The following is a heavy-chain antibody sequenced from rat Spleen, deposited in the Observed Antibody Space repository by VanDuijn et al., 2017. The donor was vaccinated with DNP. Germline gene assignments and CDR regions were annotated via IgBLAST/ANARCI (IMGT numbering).Heavy chain of an antibody. Sequence: EVQLVESGGGVVQPGRSLKLSCAASGFTFSDYYMAWVRQAPTKGLEWVAYISYDGRSNYLGDSVKGRFTISRDNAKSTLYLQMNSLRSEDMATYYCSRHVLPLRVWDYWGQGVMVTVSS. CDR2: ISYDGRSN. CDR3: SRHVLPLRVWDY. D-gene: IGHD1-4*01. J-gene: IGHJ2*01. V-gene: IGHV5-22*01. CDR1: GFTFSDYY.